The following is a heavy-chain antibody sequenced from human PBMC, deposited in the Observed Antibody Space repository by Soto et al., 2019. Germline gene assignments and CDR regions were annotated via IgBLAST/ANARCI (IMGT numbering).Heavy chain of an antibody. CDR2: ISSSSSYI. V-gene: IGHV3-21*01. CDR1: GFTFSRYS. Sequence: GVSLRLSCAASGFTFSRYSMNGVRQAPGKGLEWVSSISSSSSYIYYADSVKGRFTISRDNAKNSLYLQMNSLRAEDTAVYYCARDVMGFGELLMDYYYGMDVWGQGTTVTVSS. D-gene: IGHD3-10*01. J-gene: IGHJ6*02. CDR3: ARDVMGFGELLMDYYYGMDV.